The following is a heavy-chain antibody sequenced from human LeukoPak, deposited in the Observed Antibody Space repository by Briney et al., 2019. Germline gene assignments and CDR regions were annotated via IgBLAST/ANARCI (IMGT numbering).Heavy chain of an antibody. D-gene: IGHD1-26*01. CDR3: ARASGSSSTRYYGMDV. V-gene: IGHV4-30-4*07. CDR2: IYYSGST. CDR1: GGSISSGGYS. J-gene: IGHJ6*02. Sequence: PSQTLSLTCAVSGGSISSGGYSWSWIRQPPGKGLEWIGYIYYSGSTNYNPSLKSRVTISVDTSRNQFSLKLSSVTAADTAVYYCARASGSSSTRYYGMDVWGQGTTVTVSS.